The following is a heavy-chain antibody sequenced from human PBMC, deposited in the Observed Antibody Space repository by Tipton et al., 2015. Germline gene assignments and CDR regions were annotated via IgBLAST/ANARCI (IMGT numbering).Heavy chain of an antibody. D-gene: IGHD6-6*01. CDR1: GAYISSGGYY. V-gene: IGHV4-31*03. CDR3: ARGVTTIVPHWFDP. Sequence: TLSLTCTVSGAYISSGGYYWSWIRQRPGKGLELIGHISNTGLTYNNPSLESRLTISGDTSKNQFSLKLTSVTAADTAVYYCARGVTTIVPHWFDPWGQGTLVTVSS. CDR2: ISNTGLT. J-gene: IGHJ5*02.